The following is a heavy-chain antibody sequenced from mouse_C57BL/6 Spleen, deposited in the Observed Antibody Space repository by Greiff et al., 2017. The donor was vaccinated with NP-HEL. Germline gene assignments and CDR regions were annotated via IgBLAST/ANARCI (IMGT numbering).Heavy chain of an antibody. CDR2: INPNNGGT. D-gene: IGHD2-3*01. V-gene: IGHV1-26*01. CDR1: GYTFTDYY. J-gene: IGHJ4*01. CDR3: ARNYDGYPLPMDY. Sequence: VQLQQSGPELVKPGASVKISCKASGYTFTDYYMNWVKQSHGKSLEWIGDINPNNGGTSYNQKFKGKATLTVDKSSSTAYMELRSLTSEDSAVYYCARNYDGYPLPMDYWGQGTSVTVSS.